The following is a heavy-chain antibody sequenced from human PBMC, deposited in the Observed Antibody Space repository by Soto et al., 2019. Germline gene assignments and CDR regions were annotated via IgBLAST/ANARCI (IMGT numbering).Heavy chain of an antibody. CDR2: ISGSGDST. CDR1: EFTLSAYA. J-gene: IGHJ4*02. D-gene: IGHD6-13*01. CDR3: AKSYSSNWYDYFEH. Sequence: GGSLRLSCAASEFTLSAYAMSWVRQAPGKGLEWVSAISGSGDSTYYVDSVKGRFIISRDTSKNTLYLQMNSLRAEDTALYYCAKSYSSNWYDYFEHWGQGTLVTVSS. V-gene: IGHV3-23*01.